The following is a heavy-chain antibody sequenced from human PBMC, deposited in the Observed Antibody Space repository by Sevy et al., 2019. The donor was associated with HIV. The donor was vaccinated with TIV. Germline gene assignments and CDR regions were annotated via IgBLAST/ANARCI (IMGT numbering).Heavy chain of an antibody. CDR3: AKLPGEYSSSSFDY. J-gene: IGHJ4*02. V-gene: IGHV3-30*02. CDR1: GFTFSSYG. CDR2: IRYDGSNK. D-gene: IGHD6-6*01. Sequence: GGSLRLSCAASGFTFSSYGMRWVRQAPGKGLEWVAFIRYDGSNKYYADSVKGRFTISRDNSKNTLYLQMNSLRAEDTAVYYCAKLPGEYSSSSFDYWGQGTLVTVSS.